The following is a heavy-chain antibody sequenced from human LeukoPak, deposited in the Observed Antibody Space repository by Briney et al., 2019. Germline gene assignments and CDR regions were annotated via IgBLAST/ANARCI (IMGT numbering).Heavy chain of an antibody. Sequence: GGSLRLSCAASGFTVSSKYMSWVRQAPGKGLECVSVFYSGGNTYYADSVKGRFTISRDNSKNTLYLQMNSLRAADTAVYYCATGEVTLEYWGQGTLVTVSS. CDR3: ATGEVTLEY. CDR1: GFTVSSKY. CDR2: FYSGGNT. J-gene: IGHJ4*02. V-gene: IGHV3-66*01. D-gene: IGHD5-18*01.